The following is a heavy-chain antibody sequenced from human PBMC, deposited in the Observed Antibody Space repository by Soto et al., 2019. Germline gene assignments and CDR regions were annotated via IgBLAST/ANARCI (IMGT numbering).Heavy chain of an antibody. CDR2: ISLYSDGT. V-gene: IGHV1-18*01. CDR3: ARKYCSGGSCFSWFDP. CDR1: GYTFSNYG. D-gene: IGHD2-15*01. Sequence: ASVKVSCKTSGYTFSNYGITWVRQAPGQPLEWLGWISLYSDGTNYAQKFQGRVSMTTDTSTTTAYMELRSLRSDDTAVYYCARKYCSGGSCFSWFDPWGQGTLVTVSS. J-gene: IGHJ5*02.